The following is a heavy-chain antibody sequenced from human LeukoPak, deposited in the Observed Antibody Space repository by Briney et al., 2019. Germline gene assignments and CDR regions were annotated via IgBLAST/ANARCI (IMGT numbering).Heavy chain of an antibody. CDR3: AKVREPYGSGSYYTQYYFDY. Sequence: PGGSLRLSCAASGFTFSSYAMSWVRQAPGKGLEWVSAISGSGGSTYYADSVKGRFTISRDNSKNTLYLQMNSLRAEDTAVYYCAKVREPYGSGSYYTQYYFDYWGQGTLDTVSS. J-gene: IGHJ4*02. D-gene: IGHD3-10*01. CDR2: ISGSGGST. V-gene: IGHV3-23*01. CDR1: GFTFSSYA.